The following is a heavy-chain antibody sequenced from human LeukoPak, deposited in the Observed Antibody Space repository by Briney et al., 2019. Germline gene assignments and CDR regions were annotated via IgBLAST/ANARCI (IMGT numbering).Heavy chain of an antibody. CDR3: ARAKTYYYDR. CDR1: GGSFSGYY. CDR2: INHSGST. J-gene: IGHJ3*02. D-gene: IGHD3-10*01. Sequence: PSETLSLTCAVYGGSFSGYYWSWIRQPPGKGLEWIGEINHSGSTNYNPSLKSRVTISVDTSKNQFSLKLSSVTAADTAVYYCARAKTYYYDRWGQGTMVTVSS. V-gene: IGHV4-34*01.